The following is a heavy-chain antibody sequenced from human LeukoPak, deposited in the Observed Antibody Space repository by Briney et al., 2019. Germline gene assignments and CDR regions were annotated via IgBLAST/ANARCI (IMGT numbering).Heavy chain of an antibody. CDR1: GYTFTSYD. Sequence: ASVKVSCKASGYTFTSYDINWVRQATGQGLEWMGWMNPNSGNTGYAQKFQGRVTMTRNTSISTAYMELSSLRSEDTAVYYCARGIGPTTVPTLEYTLAYWGQGPLVTVS. CDR3: ARGIGPTTVPTLEYTLAY. CDR2: MNPNSGNT. V-gene: IGHV1-8*01. J-gene: IGHJ4*02. D-gene: IGHD4-17*01.